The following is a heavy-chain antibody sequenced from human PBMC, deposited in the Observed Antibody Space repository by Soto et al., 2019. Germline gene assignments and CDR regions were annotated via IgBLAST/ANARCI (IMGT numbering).Heavy chain of an antibody. CDR3: AKDYGLGGGSCFPY. V-gene: IGHV3-23*01. J-gene: IGHJ4*02. Sequence: EVQLLESGGGLVQPGGSLRLSCAASGFTFSRFAMSWVRQAPGKGLEWISAISGSGDNTYYADSVKGRFAISRDNSGNTLYLQMNSLRADDTVLYYCAKDYGLGGGSCFPYWGQGTLVTVSA. D-gene: IGHD2-15*01. CDR2: ISGSGDNT. CDR1: GFTFSRFA.